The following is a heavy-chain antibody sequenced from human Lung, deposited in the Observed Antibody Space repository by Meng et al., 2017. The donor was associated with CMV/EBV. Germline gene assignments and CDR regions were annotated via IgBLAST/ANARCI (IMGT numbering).Heavy chain of an antibody. CDR3: ARDGTLSPYYYYYGMDV. CDR1: GFTFSSYW. Sequence: GGSLRLSCAASGFTFSSYWMSWVRQAPGKGLEWVANINQDGNEEYYVDSLKGRFTISRDNDKNSLYLQMTSLRAEDTAVYYCARDGTLSPYYYYYGMDVWGQGXTVTVSS. CDR2: INQDGNEE. V-gene: IGHV3-7*01. J-gene: IGHJ6*02.